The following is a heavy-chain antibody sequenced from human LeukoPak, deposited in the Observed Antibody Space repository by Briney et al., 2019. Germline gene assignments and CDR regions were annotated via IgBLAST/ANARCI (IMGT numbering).Heavy chain of an antibody. CDR1: GGSISSHY. V-gene: IGHV4-59*11. D-gene: IGHD2-2*01. CDR3: ASVHCSSTSCGHFDY. CDR2: IYYSGST. Sequence: SETLSLTCTVSGGSISSHYWSWIRQPPGKGLEWIGYIYYSGSTNYNPSLKSRVTISVDTSKNQFSLKLSSVTAADTAVYYCASVHCSSTSCGHFDYWGQGTLVTVSS. J-gene: IGHJ4*02.